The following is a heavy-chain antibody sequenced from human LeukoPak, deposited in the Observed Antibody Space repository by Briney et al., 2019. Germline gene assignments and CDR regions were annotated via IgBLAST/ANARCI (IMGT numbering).Heavy chain of an antibody. CDR1: GGTFSSYS. J-gene: IGHJ4*02. Sequence: APVKVSGKASGGTFSSYSVSWVRQAPGQGLEWMGRIIPFSGTSNYAQKFQGRVTISTDGSTSTAYMELSSLTSEDTAVYYCARAMTMGAFDYWGQGTPVTVSS. CDR3: ARAMTMGAFDY. V-gene: IGHV1-69*05. D-gene: IGHD4/OR15-4a*01. CDR2: IIPFSGTS.